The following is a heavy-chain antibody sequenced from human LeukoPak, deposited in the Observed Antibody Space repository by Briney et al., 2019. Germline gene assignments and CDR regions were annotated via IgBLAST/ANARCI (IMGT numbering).Heavy chain of an antibody. CDR2: IYSDGST. V-gene: IGHV3-53*01. CDR3: VRDVYCSGGSCNQH. D-gene: IGHD2-15*01. CDR1: GFTVSSNY. Sequence: HPGGSLRLSCAASGFTVSSNYMSWVRQAPGKGLEWVSVIYSDGSTYYADSVKGRFTISRDNSKNTLYLQMNSLRAEDTAMYYYVRDVYCSGGSCNQHWGQGTLVTVSS. J-gene: IGHJ1*01.